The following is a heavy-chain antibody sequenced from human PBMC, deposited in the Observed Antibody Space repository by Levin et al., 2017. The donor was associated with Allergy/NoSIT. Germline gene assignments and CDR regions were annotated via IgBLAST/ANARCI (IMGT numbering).Heavy chain of an antibody. CDR1: GFTFSSYW. D-gene: IGHD5-18*01. CDR3: ASRSYGPGGFDY. CDR2: INSDGSST. V-gene: IGHV3-74*01. Sequence: PGGSLRLSCAASGFTFSSYWMHWVRQAPGKGLVWVSRINSDGSSTSYADSVKGRFTISRDNAKNTLYLQMNSLRAEDTAVYYCASRSYGPGGFDYWGQGTLVTVSS. J-gene: IGHJ4*02.